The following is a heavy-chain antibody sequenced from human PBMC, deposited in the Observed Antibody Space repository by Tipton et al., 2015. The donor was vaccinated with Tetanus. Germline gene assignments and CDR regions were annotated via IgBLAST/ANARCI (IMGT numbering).Heavy chain of an antibody. CDR1: GASLSSGDYY. D-gene: IGHD2/OR15-2a*01. Sequence: TLSLTCTVSGASLSSGDYYWSWIRKPPGKDLEWIGYIYQTGTTYYNPSLKGRVTISMDRSNTQFSLRLDSLTAADTAAYYCARAAGFLGLTHDFWGRGTLVSVSS. CDR2: IYQTGTT. J-gene: IGHJ4*02. V-gene: IGHV4-30-4*01. CDR3: ARAAGFLGLTHDF.